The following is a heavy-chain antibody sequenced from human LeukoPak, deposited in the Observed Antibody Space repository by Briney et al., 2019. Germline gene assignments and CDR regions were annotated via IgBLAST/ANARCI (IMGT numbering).Heavy chain of an antibody. CDR3: AVGSSWVVAFDI. D-gene: IGHD6-13*01. Sequence: SETLSLTCAVYGGSFSGYYWSWIRQPPGKGLEWIGEINHSGSTNYNPSLKSRVTISVDTSKNQFSLKLSSVTAADTAVYYCAVGSSWVVAFDIWGQGTMVTASS. CDR1: GGSFSGYY. V-gene: IGHV4-34*01. J-gene: IGHJ3*02. CDR2: INHSGST.